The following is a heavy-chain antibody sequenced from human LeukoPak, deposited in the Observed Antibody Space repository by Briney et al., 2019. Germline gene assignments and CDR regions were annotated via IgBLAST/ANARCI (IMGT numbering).Heavy chain of an antibody. D-gene: IGHD3-10*01. CDR1: GGSFSGYY. CDR2: INHSGST. CDR3: ARGLSPRINMVRGVRPPFRGVFDY. V-gene: IGHV4-34*01. J-gene: IGHJ4*02. Sequence: SETLSLTGAVYGGSFSGYYWSWIRQPPGKGLEWIGEINHSGSTNYNPSLKSRVTISVDTSKNQFSLKLSSVTAADTAVYYCARGLSPRINMVRGVRPPFRGVFDYWGQGTLVTVSS.